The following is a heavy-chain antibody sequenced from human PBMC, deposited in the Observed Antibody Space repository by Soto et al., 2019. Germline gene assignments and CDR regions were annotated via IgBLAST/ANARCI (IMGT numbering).Heavy chain of an antibody. CDR2: IWDDGRRK. J-gene: IGHJ4*02. CDR1: GFTFSLYG. Sequence: PWGSLRLGCAASGFTFSLYGMHWVRQAPGKGLEWVAAIWDDGRRKDYADSVKDRLFISRDNSKNTLYLQLDSLRPEDTAVYYCATWQGSLNFHYWGQGTLVTVSS. V-gene: IGHV3-33*01. CDR3: ATWQGSLNFHY.